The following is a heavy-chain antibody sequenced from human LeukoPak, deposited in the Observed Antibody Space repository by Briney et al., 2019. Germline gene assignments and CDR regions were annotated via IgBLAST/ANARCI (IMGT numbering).Heavy chain of an antibody. CDR1: GFTFSDYY. D-gene: IGHD3-10*01. CDR2: IYSGGST. CDR3: ATLWFGEIDY. J-gene: IGHJ4*02. V-gene: IGHV3-53*01. Sequence: PGGSLRLSCAASGFTFSDYYMSWVRQAPGKGLEWVSVIYSGGSTYYADSVKGRFTISRDNSKNTLYLQMNSLRAEDTAVYYCATLWFGEIDYWGQGTLVTVSS.